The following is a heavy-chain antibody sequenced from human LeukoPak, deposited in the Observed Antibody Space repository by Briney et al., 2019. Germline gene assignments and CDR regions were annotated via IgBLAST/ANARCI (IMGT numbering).Heavy chain of an antibody. V-gene: IGHV3-23*01. CDR3: ANGGWYSSSWPYYYMDV. D-gene: IGHD6-13*01. CDR2: ISGSGGST. CDR1: GFTFSSYG. Sequence: GGSLRLSCAASGFTFSSYGMSWVRQAPGKGLEWVSAISGSGGSTYYADSVKGRFTISRDNSKNTLYLQMNSLRAEDTAVYYCANGGWYSSSWPYYYMDVWGKGTTVTISS. J-gene: IGHJ6*03.